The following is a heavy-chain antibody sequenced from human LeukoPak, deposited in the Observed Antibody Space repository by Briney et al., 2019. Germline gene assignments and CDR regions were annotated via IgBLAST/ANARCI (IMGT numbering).Heavy chain of an antibody. D-gene: IGHD1-26*01. CDR2: LNPNSGDT. J-gene: IGHJ4*02. Sequence: EASVKVSCTASGYTFTGYYLHWVRQAPGQGLEWMGRLNPNSGDTNFAQKFQGRVTMTRDTSISTAYMDLSSLISDDTAVYYCARRGVVGAIDYWGQGTLVTVSS. V-gene: IGHV1-2*06. CDR3: ARRGVVGAIDY. CDR1: GYTFTGYY.